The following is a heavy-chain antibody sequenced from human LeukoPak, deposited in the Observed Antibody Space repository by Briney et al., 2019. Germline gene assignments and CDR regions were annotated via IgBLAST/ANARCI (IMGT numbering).Heavy chain of an antibody. CDR2: IYHSGST. D-gene: IGHD4-11*01. CDR1: GYSISSGYY. J-gene: IGHJ4*02. CDR3: ARHRTTVTKRHFDY. Sequence: SETLSLTCTVSGYSISSGYYWGWIRQPPGKGLEWIGSIYHSGSTYYNPSLKSRVTISVDTSKNQFSLKLSSVTAADTAVYYCARHRTTVTKRHFDYWGQGTLVTVSS. V-gene: IGHV4-38-2*02.